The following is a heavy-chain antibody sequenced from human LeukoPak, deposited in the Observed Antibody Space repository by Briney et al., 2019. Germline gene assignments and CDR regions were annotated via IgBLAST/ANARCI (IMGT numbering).Heavy chain of an antibody. D-gene: IGHD3-22*01. Sequence: PSETLSLTCAVSGYSISSGYYWGWIRRPPGKGLEWIGSIYHSGSTYYNPSLKSRVTISVDTSKNQFSLKLSSVTAADTAVYYCARRSENSSGHYFAYYFDYWGQGTLVTVSS. CDR3: ARRSENSSGHYFAYYFDY. J-gene: IGHJ4*02. CDR2: IYHSGST. CDR1: GYSISSGYY. V-gene: IGHV4-38-2*01.